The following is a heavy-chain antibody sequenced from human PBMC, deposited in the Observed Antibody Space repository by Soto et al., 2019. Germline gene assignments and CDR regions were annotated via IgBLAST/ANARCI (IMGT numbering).Heavy chain of an antibody. CDR1: GSTVSSNY. V-gene: IGHV3-53*01. Sequence: GSLRLSCAASGSTVSSNYMSWVRQAPGKGLEWVSVIYSGGSTYYADSVKGRFTISRDNSKNTLYLQMNSMRAEDTAVYYCARGVYGYLGAFDYWGQGTLVAVSS. D-gene: IGHD5-18*01. J-gene: IGHJ4*02. CDR2: IYSGGST. CDR3: ARGVYGYLGAFDY.